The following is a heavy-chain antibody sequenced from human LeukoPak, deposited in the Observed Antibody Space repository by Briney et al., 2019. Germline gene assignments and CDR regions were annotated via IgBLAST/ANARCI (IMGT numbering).Heavy chain of an antibody. CDR2: ISGSGGST. CDR3: ARGLEMATKSRVDY. Sequence: PGGSLRLSCAASGFTFSSYAMSWVRQAPGKGLEWVSAISGSGGSTYYADSVKGRFTISRDNSKNTLYLQMNSLRAEDTAVYYCARGLEMATKSRVDYWGQGTLVTVSS. D-gene: IGHD5-24*01. CDR1: GFTFSSYA. V-gene: IGHV3-23*01. J-gene: IGHJ4*02.